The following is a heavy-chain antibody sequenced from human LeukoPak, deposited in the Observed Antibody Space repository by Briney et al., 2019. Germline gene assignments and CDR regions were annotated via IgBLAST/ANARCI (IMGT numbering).Heavy chain of an antibody. CDR2: IYSDGTT. V-gene: IGHV3-53*01. Sequence: GGSLRLSCAASGFTVRSTYMSWVRQAPGKGLEWVSVIYSDGTTYYADNVKGRFTISRDNGKNTLSLEMNNLRVEDTAVYYCARGYLPRSGYFYYFDSWGQGTLVTVSS. CDR1: GFTVRSTY. J-gene: IGHJ4*02. CDR3: ARGYLPRSGYFYYFDS. D-gene: IGHD3-22*01.